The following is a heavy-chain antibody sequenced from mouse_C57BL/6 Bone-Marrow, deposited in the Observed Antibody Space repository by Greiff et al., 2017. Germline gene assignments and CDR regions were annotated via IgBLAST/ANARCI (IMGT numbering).Heavy chain of an antibody. D-gene: IGHD1-1*01. CDR3: ARDAYYGSSPFAY. CDR2: SRNKANDYTT. CDR1: GFTFSDFY. V-gene: IGHV7-1*01. J-gene: IGHJ3*01. Sequence: EVNLVESGGGLVQSGRSLRLSCATSGFTFSDFYMEWVRQAPGKGLEWIAASRNKANDYTTEYSASVKGRFIVSRDTSQSILYLQMNALRAEDTAIYYCARDAYYGSSPFAYWGQGTLVTVSA.